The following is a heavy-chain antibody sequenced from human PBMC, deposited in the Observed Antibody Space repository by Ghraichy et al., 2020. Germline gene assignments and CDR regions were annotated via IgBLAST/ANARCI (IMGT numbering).Heavy chain of an antibody. CDR1: GGSFSGYY. D-gene: IGHD1-1*01. CDR2: INHSGST. CDR3: ARERNPTYYMDV. Sequence: SETLSLTCAVYGGSFSGYYWSWIRQPPGKGLEWIGEINHSGSTNYNPSLKSRVTISVDTSKNQFSLKLSSVTAADTAVYYCARERNPTYYMDVWGKGTTVTVSS. V-gene: IGHV4-34*01. J-gene: IGHJ6*03.